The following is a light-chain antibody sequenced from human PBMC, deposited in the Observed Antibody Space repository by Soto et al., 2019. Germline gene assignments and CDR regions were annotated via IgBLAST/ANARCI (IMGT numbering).Light chain of an antibody. V-gene: IGLV2-8*01. J-gene: IGLJ2*01. CDR3: SLYVGNNNLV. CDR2: EVS. CDR1: SSDVGGYNY. Sequence: QSVLTQPPSASGSPGQSVTISCTGTSSDVGGYNYVSWYQQHPGKAPKLMIYEVSKRPSGVPDRFSGSKSGNTASLTVSGLQAEDAADYYCSLYVGNNNLVFGGGTKLTVL.